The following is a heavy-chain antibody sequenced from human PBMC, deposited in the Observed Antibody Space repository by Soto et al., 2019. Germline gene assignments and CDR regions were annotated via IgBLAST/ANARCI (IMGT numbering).Heavy chain of an antibody. CDR1: GFSLSSSGVG. CDR3: AHFSGYEQFEY. CDR2: IYWNDDQ. D-gene: IGHD5-12*01. V-gene: IGHV2-5*01. Sequence: QITLKESGPALVKPTQTLTLTCTFSGFSLSSSGVGVGWIRQPPGKALEWIAVIYWNDDQRYSPSLKSRLTITKDTSKNQVVLTMTDMDPVDTATYYCAHFSGYEQFEYWGQGTLVTVSS. J-gene: IGHJ4*02.